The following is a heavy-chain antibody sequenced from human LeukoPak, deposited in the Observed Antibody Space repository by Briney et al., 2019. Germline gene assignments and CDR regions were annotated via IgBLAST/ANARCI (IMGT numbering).Heavy chain of an antibody. Sequence: GGSLRLSCEGSAFIFSGHWMNWVRQTPGKGLEWVANIKQDGSEKYYVDSVKGRFTISRDNARNSLYLQMNSLRAEDTAVYYCARAVYSGSYSPFDSWGQGTLVTVSS. CDR2: IKQDGSEK. V-gene: IGHV3-7*03. CDR3: ARAVYSGSYSPFDS. J-gene: IGHJ4*02. CDR1: AFIFSGHW. D-gene: IGHD1-26*01.